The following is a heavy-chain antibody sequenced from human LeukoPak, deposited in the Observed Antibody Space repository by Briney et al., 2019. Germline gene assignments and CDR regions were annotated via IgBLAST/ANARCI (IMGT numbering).Heavy chain of an antibody. CDR1: GYSFTSYW. CDR2: IYPGDSDT. V-gene: IGHV5-51*01. J-gene: IGHJ5*02. Sequence: GESLKISCKGSGYSFTSYWIGWVRQMPGKGLEWMEIIYPGDSDTRYSPSFQGQVTISADKSISTAYLQWSSLKASDTAMYYCARQSDSNGGWFDPWGQGTLVTVSS. D-gene: IGHD4-11*01. CDR3: ARQSDSNGGWFDP.